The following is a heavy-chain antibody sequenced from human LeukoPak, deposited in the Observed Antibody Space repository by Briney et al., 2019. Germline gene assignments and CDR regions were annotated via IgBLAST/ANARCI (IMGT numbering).Heavy chain of an antibody. Sequence: PSVRISCKTSGYTFISYGINWVRQAPGQGLEWMGWISTYNGDTHYGQKVQGRVTMTTDTSTNTAYMELRSLTSDDTAVYYCVRGILSDDTLTGPWGQGTLVTVSS. V-gene: IGHV1-18*01. CDR1: GYTFISYG. CDR2: ISTYNGDT. J-gene: IGHJ5*02. CDR3: VRGILSDDTLTGP. D-gene: IGHD3-9*01.